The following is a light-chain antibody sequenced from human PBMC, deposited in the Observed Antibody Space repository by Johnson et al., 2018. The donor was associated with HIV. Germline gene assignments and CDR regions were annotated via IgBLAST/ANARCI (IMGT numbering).Light chain of an antibody. Sequence: QSVLTQPPSVSAAPGQKVTISCSGSSSNIGNNYVSWYQQLPGTAPKLLIYENNKRPSGIPDRFSGSKSGPSATLGLTGLQTGDEADYHCGTLESSLRPYVFGTWTKVTVL. V-gene: IGLV1-51*02. CDR3: GTLESSLRPYV. CDR2: ENN. CDR1: SSNIGNNY. J-gene: IGLJ1*01.